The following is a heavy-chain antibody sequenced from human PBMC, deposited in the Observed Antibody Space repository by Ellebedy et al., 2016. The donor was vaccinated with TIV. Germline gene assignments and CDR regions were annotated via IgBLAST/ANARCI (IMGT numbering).Heavy chain of an antibody. CDR3: ARDPPDARILAGTSEDPDAFDI. V-gene: IGHV3-66*01. CDR1: GLTVSSNY. Sequence: PGGSLRLSCAVSGLTVSSNYMTWVRQAPGKGLEWVSVIYSGGSTHYADSVKGRFTISRDNAKRSLYLQMDSLRAEDTAVYYCARDPPDARILAGTSEDPDAFDIWGQGTMVTVSS. D-gene: IGHD1-7*01. CDR2: IYSGGST. J-gene: IGHJ3*02.